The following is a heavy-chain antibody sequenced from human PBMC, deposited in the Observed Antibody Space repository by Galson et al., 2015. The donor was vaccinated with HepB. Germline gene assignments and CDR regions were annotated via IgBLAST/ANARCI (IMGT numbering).Heavy chain of an antibody. V-gene: IGHV5-10-1*01. CDR1: GYSFTSYW. CDR3: ARRDSSSWSPGRFDP. Sequence: QSGAEVKKPGESLRISCKGSGYSFTSYWISWVRQMPGKGLEWMGRIDPSDSYTNYSPSFQGHVTISADKSISTAYLQWSSLKASDTAMYYCARRDSSSWSPGRFDPWGQGTLVTVSS. D-gene: IGHD6-13*01. J-gene: IGHJ5*02. CDR2: IDPSDSYT.